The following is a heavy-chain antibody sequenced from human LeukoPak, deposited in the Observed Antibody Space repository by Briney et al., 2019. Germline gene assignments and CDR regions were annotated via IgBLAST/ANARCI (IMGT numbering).Heavy chain of an antibody. CDR2: ISGSGGST. Sequence: GGSLRLSCAASGFTFSSYAMSWVRQAPGKGLEWVSAISGSGGSTYYADSVKGRFTISGDNSKNTLYLQMNSLRAEDTAVYYCAKDRISSGSGSSYDYWGQGTLVTVSS. CDR1: GFTFSSYA. D-gene: IGHD1-26*01. CDR3: AKDRISSGSGSSYDY. V-gene: IGHV3-23*01. J-gene: IGHJ4*02.